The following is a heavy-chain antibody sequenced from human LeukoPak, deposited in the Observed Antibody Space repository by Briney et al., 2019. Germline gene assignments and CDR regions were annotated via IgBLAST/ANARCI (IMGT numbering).Heavy chain of an antibody. V-gene: IGHV4-30-2*01. D-gene: IGHD3-3*01. CDR2: IYHSGST. J-gene: IGHJ5*02. Sequence: PSETLSLTCAVSGGSISSGGYSWSWIRQPPGKGLEWIGYIYHSGSTYYNPSLKSRVTISVDRSKNQFSLKLGSVTAADTAVYYCARAGYYDFWSGYPNWFDPWGQGTLVTVSS. CDR1: GGSISSGGYS. CDR3: ARAGYYDFWSGYPNWFDP.